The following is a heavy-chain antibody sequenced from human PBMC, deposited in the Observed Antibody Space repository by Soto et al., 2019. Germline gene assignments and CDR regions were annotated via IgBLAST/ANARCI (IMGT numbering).Heavy chain of an antibody. CDR2: IRGSGGDT. CDR1: GFTFTNYA. V-gene: IGHV3-23*01. J-gene: IGHJ4*02. Sequence: EVQLLESGGGLVQPGGSLRLSCAASGFTFTNYAMSWVRQAPGKGLEWVSGIRGSGGDTNYADSVKGRFTISRDNSKNTLYLQMNSLRAEDTAVYYCAKGWCGELLFDYWGQGSLVTVSS. D-gene: IGHD3-10*01. CDR3: AKGWCGELLFDY.